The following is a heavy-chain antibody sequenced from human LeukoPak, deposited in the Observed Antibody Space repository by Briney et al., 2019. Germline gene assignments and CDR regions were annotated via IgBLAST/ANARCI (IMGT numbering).Heavy chain of an antibody. V-gene: IGHV3-30-3*02. CDR3: AKPHFGTYYSLDY. CDR1: GFTFSSSA. D-gene: IGHD1-26*01. CDR2: ISYDGSNT. Sequence: GGSLRLSCAASGFTFSSSAMHWVRQAPGKGLEWVAVISYDGSNTYYADSVKGRFTIARDNSKNTLYLQMNSLRAEDTAVYYCAKPHFGTYYSLDYWGQGTLVTVSS. J-gene: IGHJ4*02.